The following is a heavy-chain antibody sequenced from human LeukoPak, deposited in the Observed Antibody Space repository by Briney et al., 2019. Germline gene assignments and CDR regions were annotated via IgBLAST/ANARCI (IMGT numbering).Heavy chain of an antibody. Sequence: SETLSLTCAVYGGPFSGYYWTWIRQPPGKGLEWIGEINHGGTTNYNPSLRSRVTILIDTSRNQFSLRLSSVTAADTAVYYCARGRLFSGYRGNVGHEDFDYWGQGSLVTVTS. CDR2: INHGGTT. CDR1: GGPFSGYY. V-gene: IGHV4-34*01. J-gene: IGHJ4*02. D-gene: IGHD5-12*01. CDR3: ARGRLFSGYRGNVGHEDFDY.